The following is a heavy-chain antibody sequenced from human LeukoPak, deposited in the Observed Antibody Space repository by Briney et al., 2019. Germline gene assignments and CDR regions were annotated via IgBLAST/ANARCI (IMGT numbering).Heavy chain of an antibody. V-gene: IGHV3-7*03. Sequence: GGSLRLSCAASGFTFSSYWMSWVRQAPGKGLEWVANIKQDGSEKYYVDSVKGRFTISRDNAKNSLYLQMNSLRSEDTAVYYRARDEDIVVVPAAILRYWGQGTLVTVSS. J-gene: IGHJ4*02. CDR3: ARDEDIVVVPAAILRY. CDR1: GFTFSSYW. CDR2: IKQDGSEK. D-gene: IGHD2-2*01.